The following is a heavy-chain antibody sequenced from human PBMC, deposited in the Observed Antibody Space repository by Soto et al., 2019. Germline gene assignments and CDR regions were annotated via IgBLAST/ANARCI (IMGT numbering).Heavy chain of an antibody. CDR3: AKDSWGSDSPPYDY. V-gene: IGHV3-30*18. CDR1: GFTFSSYG. CDR2: ISYDGSNK. J-gene: IGHJ4*02. D-gene: IGHD3-16*01. Sequence: QVQLVESGGGVVQPGRSLRLSCAASGFTFSSYGMHWIRQARGKGLEWVAVISYDGSNKYYADSVKGRFTISRDNSKNTLYLQMNSLRAEDTAVYYCAKDSWGSDSPPYDYWGQGTLVTVSS.